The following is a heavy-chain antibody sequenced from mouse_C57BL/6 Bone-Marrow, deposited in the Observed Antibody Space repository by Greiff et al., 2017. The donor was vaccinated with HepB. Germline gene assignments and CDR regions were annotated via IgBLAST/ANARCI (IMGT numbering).Heavy chain of an antibody. CDR1: GFTFTDYY. D-gene: IGHD6-1*01. CDR3: GRYGSNYFGY. J-gene: IGHJ2*01. Sequence: EVHLVESGGGLVQPGGSLSLSCAASGFTFTDYYMSWVRQPTGKALEWLGFIRNKANGYTTEYSASVKGRFTIFRDNSQSILYLQMNALRTADSATFYCGRYGSNYFGYWGQGTTLTVSS. CDR2: IRNKANGYTT. V-gene: IGHV7-3*01.